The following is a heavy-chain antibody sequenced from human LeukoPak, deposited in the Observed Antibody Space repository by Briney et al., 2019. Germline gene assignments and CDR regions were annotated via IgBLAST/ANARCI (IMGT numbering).Heavy chain of an antibody. V-gene: IGHV3-33*01. Sequence: GGSLRLSCAASGFTFSSYGMHWVRQAPGKGLEWVAVIWYDGSNKYYADSVKGRFTISRDNSKNTLYLQMNSLRAEDTAVYYCARDLYDFWSGYCFQYWGQGTLVTVSS. J-gene: IGHJ1*01. CDR1: GFTFSSYG. D-gene: IGHD3-3*01. CDR3: ARDLYDFWSGYCFQY. CDR2: IWYDGSNK.